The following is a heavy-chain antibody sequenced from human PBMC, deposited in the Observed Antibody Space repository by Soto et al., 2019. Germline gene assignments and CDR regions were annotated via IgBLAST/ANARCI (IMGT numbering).Heavy chain of an antibody. V-gene: IGHV3-30-3*01. CDR3: VSDKIRGPPDYCDD. CDR1: GFTFSSSP. J-gene: IGHJ4*02. Sequence: QVQLVESGGGVVQPGRSLRLSCEASGFTFSSSPMHWVRQAPGKGLEWVAVISYDGIIKVYADSVQGRFTISGDISKNTLYLQMNSLRTEDTAVYYCVSDKIRGPPDYCDDWGQGTLVTVSS. CDR2: ISYDGIIK.